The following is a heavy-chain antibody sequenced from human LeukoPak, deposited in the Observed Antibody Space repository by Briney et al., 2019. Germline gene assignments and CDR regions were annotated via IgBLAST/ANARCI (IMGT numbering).Heavy chain of an antibody. CDR2: ISYDGRKT. J-gene: IGHJ3*02. CDR1: RSTFRSYA. Sequence: PERSLRLSWAPSRSTFRSYAMHWVRQAPGGVREWVAVISYDGRKTYFADFVKGRFTISRDNSKKTLHRLMSSLRAEETAVYYCARCRSGGTKSDAFDIWGQGTMVTVSS. CDR3: ARCRSGGTKSDAFDI. V-gene: IGHV3-30*15. D-gene: IGHD1-7*01.